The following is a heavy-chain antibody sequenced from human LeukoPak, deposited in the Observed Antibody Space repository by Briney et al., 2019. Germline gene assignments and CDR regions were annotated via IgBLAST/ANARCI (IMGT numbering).Heavy chain of an antibody. CDR3: AKDGTYYYDSRAEAFDI. Sequence: TGGSLRLSCAASGFTVSSNYLSWVRQAPGKGLEWVPVIYSGGSTNYADSVKGRFTISRDNSKNTLYLQMNSLRAEDTAVYYCAKDGTYYYDSRAEAFDIWGQRTMVTVSS. CDR2: IYSGGST. V-gene: IGHV3-53*01. CDR1: GFTVSSNY. J-gene: IGHJ3*02. D-gene: IGHD3-22*01.